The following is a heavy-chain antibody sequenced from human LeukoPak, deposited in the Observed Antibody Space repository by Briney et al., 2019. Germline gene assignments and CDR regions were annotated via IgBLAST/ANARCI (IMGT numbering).Heavy chain of an antibody. CDR1: GGSFSGYY. J-gene: IGHJ5*02. CDR3: ARAAVVVPAAISDLGEKYNWFDP. D-gene: IGHD2-2*02. V-gene: IGHV4-34*01. CDR2: INHSGST. Sequence: SETLSLTCAVYGGSFSGYYWSWIRQPPGKGLEWIGEINHSGSTNYNPSLKSRVTISVDTSKNQFSLKLSSVTAADTAVYYCARAAVVVPAAISDLGEKYNWFDPWGQGTLVTVSS.